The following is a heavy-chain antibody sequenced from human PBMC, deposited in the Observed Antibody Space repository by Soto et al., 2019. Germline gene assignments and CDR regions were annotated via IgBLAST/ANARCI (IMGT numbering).Heavy chain of an antibody. J-gene: IGHJ6*02. CDR3: TKILTTVTTYYYGMGA. CDR1: GCSFSSYP. V-gene: IGHV3-23*01. CDR2: ISGSGDKT. Sequence: GSLGLSCAAAGCSFSSYPMVWVRQAPGNRLEAVSSISGSGDKTYYKDSVKGRFTISRDNSKNTVDLQMKSLRPEDTAVYYCTKILTTVTTYYYGMGACGQGTTGTGSS. D-gene: IGHD4-17*01.